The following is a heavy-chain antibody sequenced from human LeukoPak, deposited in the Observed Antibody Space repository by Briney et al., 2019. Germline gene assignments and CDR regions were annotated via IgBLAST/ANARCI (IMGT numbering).Heavy chain of an antibody. Sequence: GGSLRLSCAASAFTFSSYWMSWVRQAPGNGLEWVANIDQDGSEKYYVESMKGRITISRDNAKNSLYLQMNSLRAEDTAVYYCASTISMVRGVIRYFDYWGQGTLVTVSS. V-gene: IGHV3-7*01. D-gene: IGHD3-10*01. CDR3: ASTISMVRGVIRYFDY. CDR2: IDQDGSEK. J-gene: IGHJ4*02. CDR1: AFTFSSYW.